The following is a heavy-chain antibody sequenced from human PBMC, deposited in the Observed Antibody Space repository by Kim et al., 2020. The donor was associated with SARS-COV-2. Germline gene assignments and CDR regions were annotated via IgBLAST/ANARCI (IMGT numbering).Heavy chain of an antibody. J-gene: IGHJ6*02. CDR1: RFTFNNYW. V-gene: IGHV3-74*01. D-gene: IGHD3-10*01. Sequence: GGSLRISCAVSRFTFNNYWINWVRHAPGKGLVWVSRISSDGSITNYADSVKGRFTMSRDNAENTLYLQMNSLRAEDTAVYYCASGFFRDGFDIWGQGTTVTVSS. CDR3: ASGFFRDGFDI. CDR2: ISSDGSIT.